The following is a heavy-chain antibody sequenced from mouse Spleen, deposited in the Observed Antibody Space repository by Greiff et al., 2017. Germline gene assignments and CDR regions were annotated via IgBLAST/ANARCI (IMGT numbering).Heavy chain of an antibody. CDR3: AKSYDGYYLYYFDY. CDR2: INPNNGGT. Sequence: VQLKQSGPELVKPGASVKMSCKASGYTLTDYNMHWVKQSHGKSLEWIGYINPNNGGTSYNQKFKGKATLTVNKSSSTAYMELRSLTSEDSAVYYCAKSYDGYYLYYFDYWGQGTTLTVSS. J-gene: IGHJ2*01. D-gene: IGHD2-3*01. CDR1: GYTLTDYN. V-gene: IGHV1-22*01.